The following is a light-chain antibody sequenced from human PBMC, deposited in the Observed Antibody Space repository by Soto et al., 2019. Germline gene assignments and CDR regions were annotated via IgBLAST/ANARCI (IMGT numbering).Light chain of an antibody. CDR3: QQYNNWPPYT. J-gene: IGKJ2*01. CDR1: QSVSSN. V-gene: IGKV3-15*01. Sequence: EIVMTQSPATLSVSPGERATLSCRASQSVSSNLAWYQQKPGPAPRLLIYGASTRATGIPARFSGSGSGTEFTHTISSLPSEDFAVYYCQQYNNWPPYTFGQGTKLESK. CDR2: GAS.